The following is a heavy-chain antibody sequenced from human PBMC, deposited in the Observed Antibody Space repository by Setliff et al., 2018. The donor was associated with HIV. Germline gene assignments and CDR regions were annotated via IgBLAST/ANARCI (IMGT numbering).Heavy chain of an antibody. J-gene: IGHJ4*02. CDR3: ARAGTNFYDSGGLYYFDY. CDR2: ISSGGRTI. CDR1: GFNFYNYE. Sequence: GGSLRLSCAASGFNFYNYEMNWVRQAPGKGLEWIAYISSGGRTIDYADSVKDRFTIYRDNGKNSVYLQMNSLRAEDTAVYYCARAGTNFYDSGGLYYFDYWGQGTLVTAPQ. V-gene: IGHV3-48*03. D-gene: IGHD3-22*01.